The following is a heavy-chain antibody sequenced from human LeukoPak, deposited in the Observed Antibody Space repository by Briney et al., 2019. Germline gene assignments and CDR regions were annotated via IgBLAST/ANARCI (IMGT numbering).Heavy chain of an antibody. V-gene: IGHV3-30*02. CDR3: ATSSDYYGSGSYYGAFDI. J-gene: IGHJ3*02. D-gene: IGHD3-10*01. Sequence: GGSLRLSCAASGFTFSSYVMHWVRQAPGKGLEWVAFIRYDGSNKYHADSVKGRFTISRDNSKNTLYLQMNSLRAEDTAVYYCATSSDYYGSGSYYGAFDIWGQGTMVTVSS. CDR2: IRYDGSNK. CDR1: GFTFSSYV.